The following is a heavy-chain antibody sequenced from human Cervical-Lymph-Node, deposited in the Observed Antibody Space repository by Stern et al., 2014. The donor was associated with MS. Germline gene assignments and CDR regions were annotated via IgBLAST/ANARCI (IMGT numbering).Heavy chain of an antibody. CDR1: GFSFRSYG. Sequence: VQLEESGGDVVQPGRSLRLSCSVSGFSFRSYGMHWVRQAPGKGLEWVAVISYDGTKKYYADSVKDRFSISRDNVNNMLQLQMKSLRTEDTAVYYCVKDAWRGDYGDHPWYWGQGTLVTVSS. J-gene: IGHJ4*02. V-gene: IGHV3-30*18. CDR2: ISYDGTKK. D-gene: IGHD4-17*01. CDR3: VKDAWRGDYGDHPWY.